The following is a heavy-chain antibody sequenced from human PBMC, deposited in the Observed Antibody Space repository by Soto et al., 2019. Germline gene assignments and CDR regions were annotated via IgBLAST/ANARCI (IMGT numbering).Heavy chain of an antibody. V-gene: IGHV3-74*01. D-gene: IGHD2-15*01. CDR2: INSDGSIT. CDR1: GFTFSSYW. J-gene: IGHJ6*02. CDR3: ARQDGAAFYYDGMDV. Sequence: EVQLVESGGGLVQPGGSLRLSCAASGFTFSSYWMHWVRQAPGKGLVWVSRINSDGSITSYAVSVKGRFTISRDNAKNTLYLHMNSLRAEDTAVYYCARQDGAAFYYDGMDVWGQGTTVTVSS.